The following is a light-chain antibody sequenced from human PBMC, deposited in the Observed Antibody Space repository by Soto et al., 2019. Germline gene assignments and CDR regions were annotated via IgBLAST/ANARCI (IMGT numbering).Light chain of an antibody. V-gene: IGKV3-20*01. CDR3: QQDAGSPRA. J-gene: IGKJ1*01. CDR1: QTITTSP. Sequence: EMVLTQSPGTLSLSPGERATLFCSASQTITTSPLAWYQQKPGQAPRVLIFGASNRATGIPDRFSGSGSGTDFTLTVSRLEPEDFAMYYCQQDAGSPRAFGQGTTVEIK. CDR2: GAS.